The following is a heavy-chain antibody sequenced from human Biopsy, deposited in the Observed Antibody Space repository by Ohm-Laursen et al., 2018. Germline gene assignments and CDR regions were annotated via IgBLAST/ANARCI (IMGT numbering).Heavy chain of an antibody. V-gene: IGHV4-31*03. CDR3: ARGSNDFGGLYFPR. CDR1: GVSINGGRYY. Sequence: PSETLSLTCTVSGVSINGGRYYWNWIRHHPGKGLEWIGNIFYSANTYYNPSLKSRVTISVDTSKNQFSLKLSSVTAADTAVYYCARGSNDFGGLYFPRWGQGTLLTVSS. J-gene: IGHJ4*02. D-gene: IGHD4-23*01. CDR2: IFYSANT.